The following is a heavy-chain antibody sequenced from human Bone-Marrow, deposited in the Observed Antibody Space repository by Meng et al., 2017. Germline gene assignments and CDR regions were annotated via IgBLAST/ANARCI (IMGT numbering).Heavy chain of an antibody. Sequence: QVQLQQWGAGLLKPSDTLSLTCVVSGGSFSDYYWSWIRQPPGKGLEWIGEINHSGSTNYNLSLESRATISVDTSQNNLSLKLSSVTAADSAVYYCARGPTTMAHDFDYWGQGTLVTVSS. CDR1: GGSFSDYY. CDR3: ARGPTTMAHDFDY. J-gene: IGHJ4*02. CDR2: INHSGST. V-gene: IGHV4-34*01. D-gene: IGHD4-11*01.